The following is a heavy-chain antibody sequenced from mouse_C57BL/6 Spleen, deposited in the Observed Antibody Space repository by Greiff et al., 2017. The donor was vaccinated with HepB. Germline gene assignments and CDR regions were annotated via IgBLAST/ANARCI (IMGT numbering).Heavy chain of an antibody. CDR1: GFTFSSYA. V-gene: IGHV5-4*01. CDR3: AREGYYGTLFDY. Sequence: EVQVVESGGGLVKPGGSLKLSCAASGFTFSSYAMSWVRQTPEKRLEWVATISDGGSYTYYPDNVKGRFTISRDNAKNNLYLQMSHLKSEDTAMYYCAREGYYGTLFDYWGQGTTLTVSS. D-gene: IGHD1-1*01. CDR2: ISDGGSYT. J-gene: IGHJ2*01.